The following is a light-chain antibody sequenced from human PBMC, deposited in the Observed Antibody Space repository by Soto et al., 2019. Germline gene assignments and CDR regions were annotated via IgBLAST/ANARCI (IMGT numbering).Light chain of an antibody. CDR3: QQSNTFPLT. CDR2: TTS. Sequence: DIPMTQSPSSLSASVGDRVIITCRSSQSVSSYLNWHQQKPGEAPKLLIYTTSNLRDGVPSRFSGSGSGTEFTLTISSLQPEDFATYYCQQSNTFPLTFGGGTRVDVK. V-gene: IGKV1-39*01. CDR1: QSVSSY. J-gene: IGKJ4*01.